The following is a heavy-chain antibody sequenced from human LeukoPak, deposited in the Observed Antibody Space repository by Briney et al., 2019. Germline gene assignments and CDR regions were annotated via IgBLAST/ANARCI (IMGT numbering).Heavy chain of an antibody. Sequence: KTGGSLRLSCTGSGFTFSNTWMSWVRRAPGKGLEWVAHIKTDGSEKYCVDSEKGRFTISRDNAKNSLYLQMNSLTAEDTAVYYCATMPRESQAYWGQGTLVTVSS. CDR2: IKTDGSEK. J-gene: IGHJ4*02. CDR1: GFTFSNTW. CDR3: ATMPRESQAY. V-gene: IGHV3-7*01. D-gene: IGHD2-2*01.